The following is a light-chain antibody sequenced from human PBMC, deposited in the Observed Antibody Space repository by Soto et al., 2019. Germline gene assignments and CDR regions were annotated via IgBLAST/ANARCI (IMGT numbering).Light chain of an antibody. J-gene: IGKJ1*01. CDR3: QQYGRTSWT. CDR1: QSVSTNF. Sequence: EIVLTQSPGTLSLSPGEGATLSCRASQSVSTNFFAWYQQKPGQAPRLLIYGASTRATGIPERFSGSGSGTDFTLTISRLEPEAFAVYYCQQYGRTSWTFGQGTKVEIK. V-gene: IGKV3-20*01. CDR2: GAS.